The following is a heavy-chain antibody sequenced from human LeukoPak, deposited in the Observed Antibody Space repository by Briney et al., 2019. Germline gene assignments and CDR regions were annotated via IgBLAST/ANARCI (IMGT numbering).Heavy chain of an antibody. D-gene: IGHD6-19*01. V-gene: IGHV3-23*01. J-gene: IGHJ4*02. CDR2: ISGSGGDT. CDR3: AKRRAVTGTTHFDC. Sequence: GGSLRLSCAASGFTFSSYGMSWVRQAPGKGLEWVSAISGSGGDTYYADSVKGRFTISRDNSKSTLYLQMNSLRADDTAVYYYAKRRAVTGTTHFDCWGQGVLVTVSS. CDR1: GFTFSSYG.